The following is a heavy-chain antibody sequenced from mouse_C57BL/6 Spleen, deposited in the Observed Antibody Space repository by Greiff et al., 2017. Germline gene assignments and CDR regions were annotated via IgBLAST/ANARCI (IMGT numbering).Heavy chain of an antibody. CDR2: INPYNGDT. D-gene: IGHD2-3*01. CDR3: ARRGYDGYYFDY. V-gene: IGHV1-20*01. Sequence: VQLKESGPELVKPGDSVKISCKASGYSFTGYFMNWVMQSHGKSLEWIGRINPYNGDTFYNQKFKGKATLTVDKSSSTAHMELRSLTSEDSAVYYCARRGYDGYYFDYWGQGTTLTVSS. J-gene: IGHJ2*01. CDR1: GYSFTGYF.